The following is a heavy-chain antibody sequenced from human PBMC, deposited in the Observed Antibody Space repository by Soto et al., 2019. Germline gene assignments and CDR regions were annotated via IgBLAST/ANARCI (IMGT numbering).Heavy chain of an antibody. D-gene: IGHD3-22*01. Sequence: GGSLRLSCAASGFTFSSYEMNWVRQAPGKGLEWVSYISSSGSTIYYADSVKGRFTISRDNAKNSLYLQMNSLRAEDTAVYYCARAFSYYYESSGYPYYFDYWGQGTLVTVSS. CDR2: ISSSGSTI. V-gene: IGHV3-48*03. CDR3: ARAFSYYYESSGYPYYFDY. CDR1: GFTFSSYE. J-gene: IGHJ4*02.